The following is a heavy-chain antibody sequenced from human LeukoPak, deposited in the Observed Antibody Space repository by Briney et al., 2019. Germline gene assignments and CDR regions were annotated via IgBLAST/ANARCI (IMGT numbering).Heavy chain of an antibody. Sequence: ASVKVPCKASGYTFTGYFIHWVRQAPGQRLEWMGWINCNTGDTDYAQIFQGRITMTRDTSIATAFLDLSRLTFDDTAVYYCARRFRDSSSYDLDYWGQGTLVTVSS. V-gene: IGHV1-2*02. CDR1: GYTFTGYF. CDR2: INCNTGDT. CDR3: ARRFRDSSSYDLDY. J-gene: IGHJ4*02. D-gene: IGHD6-6*01.